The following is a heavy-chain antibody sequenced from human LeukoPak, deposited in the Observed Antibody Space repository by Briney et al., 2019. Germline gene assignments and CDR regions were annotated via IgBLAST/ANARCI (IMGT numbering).Heavy chain of an antibody. Sequence: SETLSLTCTVSGVSISSYYWSWIRQPPGKGLEWIGCIYYSGSTNSNHPLSSRVTISVNTSNNNYSVKRSSVTDAATAAYTRATPNYTPTLKGRATISVATSKTQSSLKLSSVTAADTAVYYCARGGYYYDSSGYWGAFDIWGQGTMVTVSS. J-gene: IGHJ3*02. CDR1: GVSISSYY. D-gene: IGHD3-22*01. CDR2: IYYSGST. V-gene: IGHV4-59*01. CDR3: ATPNYTPTLKGRATISVATSKTQSSLKLSSVTAADTAVYYCARGGYYYDSSGYWGAFDI.